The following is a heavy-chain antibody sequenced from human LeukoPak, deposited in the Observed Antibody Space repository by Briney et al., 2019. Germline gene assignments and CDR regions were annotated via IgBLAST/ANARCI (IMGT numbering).Heavy chain of an antibody. Sequence: SETLSLTCTVSGASISSSSYYWGWIRQPPGKGLEWIVSIYYSGNTYYNPSLKSRVTISVDTSKNQFSLKLSSVTAADTGVYYCARGPALPHYYYYYYMDGWGKGTTVTVS. CDR1: GASISSSSYY. D-gene: IGHD1-26*01. CDR3: ARGPALPHYYYYYYMDG. CDR2: IYYSGNT. V-gene: IGHV4-39*07. J-gene: IGHJ6*03.